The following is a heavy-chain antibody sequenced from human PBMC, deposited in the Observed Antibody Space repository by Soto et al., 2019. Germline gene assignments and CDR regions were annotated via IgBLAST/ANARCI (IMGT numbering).Heavy chain of an antibody. CDR1: GYSFSDYF. Sequence: QVQLVQSGAEEKKSGASVKVSCKPSGYSFSDYFIQWVRQAPGQGLEWVAWINPKTAATNYAKKFQGRVSLTWDTSSTTAYLEMTRLRPDDTAVYYCARIKWGLNYYNGMDVWGQGTTVIVSS. CDR2: INPKTAAT. V-gene: IGHV1-2*02. D-gene: IGHD1-26*01. J-gene: IGHJ6*02. CDR3: ARIKWGLNYYNGMDV.